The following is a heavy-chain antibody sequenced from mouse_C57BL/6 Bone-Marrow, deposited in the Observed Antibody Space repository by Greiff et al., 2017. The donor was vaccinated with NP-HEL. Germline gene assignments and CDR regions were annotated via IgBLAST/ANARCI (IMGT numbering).Heavy chain of an antibody. J-gene: IGHJ2*01. Sequence: ESGPGLVKPSQSLSLTCSVTGYSITSGYYWNWIRQFPGNKLEWMGYISYDGSNNYNPSLKNRISITRDTSKNQFFLKLNSVTTEDTATYYCARGANYLFDYWGQGTTLTVSS. CDR2: ISYDGSN. CDR1: GYSITSGYY. D-gene: IGHD5-5*01. V-gene: IGHV3-6*01. CDR3: ARGANYLFDY.